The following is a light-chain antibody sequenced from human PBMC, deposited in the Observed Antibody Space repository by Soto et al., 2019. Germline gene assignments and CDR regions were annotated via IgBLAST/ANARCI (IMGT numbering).Light chain of an antibody. CDR3: QQANSFPIT. V-gene: IGKV1D-12*01. J-gene: IGKJ3*01. CDR1: QGIDNW. CDR2: GTS. Sequence: DIQMTQSPSSVSASVGDRVTITCRASQGIDNWLAWFQQKPGEAPKLLVYGTSSLQSGVPSRFSGSGSGTDFTLTISRLKPEDFATYYCQQANSFPITFGPGTKVDIK.